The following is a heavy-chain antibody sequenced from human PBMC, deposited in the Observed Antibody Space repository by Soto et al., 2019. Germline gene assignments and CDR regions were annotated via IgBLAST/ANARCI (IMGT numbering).Heavy chain of an antibody. CDR3: AKDPQGMGIAAAGTPKGDFLKDV. CDR1: GFTFSIYA. Sequence: GGSLRLSCAASGFTFSIYAMSWVRQSPGKGLEWVSSISGSGGSTYYADSVKGRFTISRDNSKNTLYLQMNSLRDEDTAVYYCAKDPQGMGIAAAGTPKGDFLKDVWCLGTGVTVYS. J-gene: IGHJ6*02. D-gene: IGHD6-13*01. CDR2: ISGSGGST. V-gene: IGHV3-23*01.